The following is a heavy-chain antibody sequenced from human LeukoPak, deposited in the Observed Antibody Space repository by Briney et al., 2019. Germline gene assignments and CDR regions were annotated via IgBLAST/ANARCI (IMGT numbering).Heavy chain of an antibody. V-gene: IGHV1-69*05. CDR2: IIPIFGTA. CDR3: ASQTGSPLPRVYYYYYYMDV. Sequence: ASVKVSCKASGGTFSSYAISWVRQAPGQGLEWMGGIIPIFGTANYAQKFQGRVTITTDESTSTAYMELSSLRSEDTAVYYCASQTGSPLPRVYYYYYYMDVWGKGTTVTVSS. CDR1: GGTFSSYA. D-gene: IGHD1-14*01. J-gene: IGHJ6*03.